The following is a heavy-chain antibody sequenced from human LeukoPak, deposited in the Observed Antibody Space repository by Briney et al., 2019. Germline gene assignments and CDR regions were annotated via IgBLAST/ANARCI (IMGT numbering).Heavy chain of an antibody. D-gene: IGHD3/OR15-3a*01. Sequence: KTSETLSLTCAVSGASISSHYWSWIRQPPGKGLEWIGYTSGSISDNPSLKSRVAVSVDPSQNQVPLSLTSVTAADTAVYYCARVLAIFGLDTTDFYMDVWDKGTTVTVSS. CDR1: GASISSHY. CDR2: TSGSI. V-gene: IGHV4-59*11. J-gene: IGHJ6*03. CDR3: ARVLAIFGLDTTDFYMDV.